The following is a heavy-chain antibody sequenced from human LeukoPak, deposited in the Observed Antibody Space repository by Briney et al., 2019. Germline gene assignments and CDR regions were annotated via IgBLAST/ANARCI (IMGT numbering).Heavy chain of an antibody. CDR1: GGSISSSSYY. D-gene: IGHD6-13*01. CDR2: IYYSGST. J-gene: IGHJ3*02. V-gene: IGHV4-39*07. CDR3: ARDPISSRSDAFDI. Sequence: SETLSLTCTVSGGSISSSSYYWGWIRQPPGKGLEWIGSIYYSGSTYYNPSLKSRVTISVDTSKNQFSLKLSSVTAADTAVYYCARDPISSRSDAFDIWGQGTMVTVSS.